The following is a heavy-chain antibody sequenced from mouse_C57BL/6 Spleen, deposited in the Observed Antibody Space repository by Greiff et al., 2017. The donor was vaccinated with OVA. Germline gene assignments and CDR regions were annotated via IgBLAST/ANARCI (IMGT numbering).Heavy chain of an antibody. CDR3: ARRGYSSTNYFDY. Sequence: EVKLEESGGDLVKPGGSLKLSCAASGFTFSSYGMSWVRQTPDKRLEWVATISSGGSYTYYPDSVKGRFTISRDNAKNTLYLQMSSLKSEDTAMYYCARRGYSSTNYFDYWGQGTTLTVSS. J-gene: IGHJ2*01. CDR2: ISSGGSYT. V-gene: IGHV5-6*02. CDR1: GFTFSSYG. D-gene: IGHD1-1*01.